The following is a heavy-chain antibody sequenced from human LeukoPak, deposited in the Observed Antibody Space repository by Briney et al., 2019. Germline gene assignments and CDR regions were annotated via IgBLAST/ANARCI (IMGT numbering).Heavy chain of an antibody. CDR1: RFTFSSYG. Sequence: PGGSLRLSCATSRFTFSSYGMHWVRQAPGKGLEWVAFIRYDGSNQYYGDSVKGRFSISRDNSKNTLYLQMNSLRAEDTALYYCAKEFMVAAFSAQAFDSWGRGTLVTVSS. V-gene: IGHV3-30*02. D-gene: IGHD6-13*01. J-gene: IGHJ4*02. CDR2: IRYDGSNQ. CDR3: AKEFMVAAFSAQAFDS.